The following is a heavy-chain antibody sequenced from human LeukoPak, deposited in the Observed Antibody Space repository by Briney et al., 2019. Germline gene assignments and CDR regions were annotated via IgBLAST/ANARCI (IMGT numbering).Heavy chain of an antibody. CDR1: GFTFSTYG. CDR2: ITNDGNYE. J-gene: IGHJ4*02. V-gene: IGHV3-30*03. Sequence: PGGSLRLSCVGSGFTFSTYGMHWVRQAPGKGLEWVAVITNDGNYEKYADAVRGRFTISRDNSKNTLYLQMNSLSAEDTAVYYCARDSITGDNSLDFWGRGTLVTVSS. D-gene: IGHD7-27*01. CDR3: ARDSITGDNSLDF.